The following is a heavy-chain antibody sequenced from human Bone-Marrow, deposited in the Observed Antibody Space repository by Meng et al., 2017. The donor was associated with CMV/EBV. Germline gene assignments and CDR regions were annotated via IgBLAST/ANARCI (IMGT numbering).Heavy chain of an antibody. V-gene: IGHV3-23*01. Sequence: GASLRLSCAVSGLTLERYAMSWVRQAPGTRLERVSYISPSGDYTLYTGSGRGRFSISRDNSKNTVFLQMSSLTVEDTATYFCVTDNVPLTDKRLDYWGQGNLVTVYS. CDR1: GLTLERYA. D-gene: IGHD2-8*01. CDR2: ISPSGDYT. J-gene: IGHJ4*02. CDR3: VTDNVPLTDKRLDY.